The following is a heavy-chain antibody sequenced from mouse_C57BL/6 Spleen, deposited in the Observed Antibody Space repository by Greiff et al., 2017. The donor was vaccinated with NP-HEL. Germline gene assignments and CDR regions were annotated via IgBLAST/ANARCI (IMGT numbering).Heavy chain of an antibody. CDR2: INPSSGYT. CDR3: AREGYGSSLWFAY. CDR1: GYTFTSYT. J-gene: IGHJ3*01. Sequence: QVQLKQSGAELARPGASVKMSCKASGYTFTSYTMHWVKQRPGQGLEWIGYINPSSGYTKYNQKFKDKATLTADKSSSTAYMQLSSLTSEDSAVYYCAREGYGSSLWFAYWGQGTLVTVSA. V-gene: IGHV1-4*01. D-gene: IGHD1-1*01.